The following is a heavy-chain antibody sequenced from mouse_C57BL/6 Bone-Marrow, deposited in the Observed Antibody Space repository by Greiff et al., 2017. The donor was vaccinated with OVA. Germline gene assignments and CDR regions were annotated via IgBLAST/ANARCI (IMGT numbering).Heavy chain of an antibody. Sequence: QVQLKQSGAELARPGASVKLSCKASGYTFTSYGISWVKQRTGQGLEWIGEIYPGSGNTYYNEKFKGKATLTADKSSSTAYMELRSLTSEDSAVLFCAREVYGTSYFCHWGQGTTLTVSS. J-gene: IGHJ2*01. D-gene: IGHD1-1*01. CDR2: IYPGSGNT. CDR1: GYTFTSYG. V-gene: IGHV1-81*01. CDR3: AREVYGTSYFCH.